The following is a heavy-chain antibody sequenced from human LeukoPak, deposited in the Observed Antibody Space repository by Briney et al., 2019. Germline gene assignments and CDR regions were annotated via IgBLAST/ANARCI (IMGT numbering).Heavy chain of an antibody. Sequence: GASVKVSCKASGYIFTRYGISWVRQAPGQGLEWMGWISAYNGNTNYAQKLRGRITVTTDTSTSTAYMELRSLRSDDTAVYYCAREGGIVATTALDYWGQGTLVTVSS. D-gene: IGHD5-12*01. CDR1: GYIFTRYG. V-gene: IGHV1-18*01. CDR2: ISAYNGNT. J-gene: IGHJ4*02. CDR3: AREGGIVATTALDY.